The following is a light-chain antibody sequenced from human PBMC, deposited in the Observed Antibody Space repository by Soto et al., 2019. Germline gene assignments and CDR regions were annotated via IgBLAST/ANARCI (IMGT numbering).Light chain of an antibody. CDR2: DAS. CDR1: QSIGSY. V-gene: IGKV3-11*01. J-gene: IGKJ4*01. Sequence: ELVLTQSPATLSLSLGERATLSCRASQSIGSYLAWYQHKLGRPPSLLIYDASNRATGIPVRFSGSGSVTNFTLTISSLEPEDFAGYYCQQRSNWPPVLTFGGGTKVDI. CDR3: QQRSNWPPVLT.